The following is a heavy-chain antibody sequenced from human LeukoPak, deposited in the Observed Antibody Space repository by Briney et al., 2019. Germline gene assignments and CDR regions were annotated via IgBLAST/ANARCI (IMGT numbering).Heavy chain of an antibody. V-gene: IGHV3-23*01. D-gene: IGHD2-21*01. CDR3: AKGSADARPYYFDS. CDR1: GFTFSDCA. J-gene: IGHJ4*02. Sequence: QSGGSLRLSCSGSGFTFSDCAMSWVRQAPGKGLEWASAITGSGGDTYHADSVRGRFTISRDNSKGTVYLQMNSLRVEDTAVYYCAKGSADARPYYFDSWGQGALVTVSS. CDR2: ITGSGGDT.